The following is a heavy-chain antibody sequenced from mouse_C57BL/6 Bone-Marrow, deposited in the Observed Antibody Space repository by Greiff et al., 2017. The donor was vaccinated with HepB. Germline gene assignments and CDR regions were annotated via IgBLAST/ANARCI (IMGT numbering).Heavy chain of an antibody. V-gene: IGHV1-76*01. CDR2: IYPGSGNT. J-gene: IGHJ3*01. CDR3: ARSYGNLAGFAY. D-gene: IGHD2-1*01. CDR1: GYTFTDYY. Sequence: VQLQQSGAELVRPGASVKLSCKASGYTFTDYYINWVKQRPGQGLEWIARIYPGSGNTYYNEKFKGKATLTAEKSSSTAYMQLSSLTSEDSAVYFCARSYGNLAGFAYWGQGTLVTVSA.